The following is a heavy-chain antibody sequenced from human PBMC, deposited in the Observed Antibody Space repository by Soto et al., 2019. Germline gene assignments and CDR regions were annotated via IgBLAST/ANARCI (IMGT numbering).Heavy chain of an antibody. CDR1: GGSISSYY. CDR2: ISYRGSP. CDR3: ARYDYGSRSTCFDY. Sequence: PSETLSLTCTVSGGSISSYYWSWIQQPPGQGLEWIGYISYRGSPNYNPSIKSRVTISVDTAKTQSSLKLNYMTAVDTAVYYCARYDYGSRSTCFDYWGQGTQVTVSS. V-gene: IGHV4-59*12. D-gene: IGHD3-16*01. J-gene: IGHJ4*02.